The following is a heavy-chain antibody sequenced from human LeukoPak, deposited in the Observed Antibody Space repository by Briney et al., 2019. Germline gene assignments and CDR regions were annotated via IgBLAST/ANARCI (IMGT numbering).Heavy chain of an antibody. CDR1: GFSVTSCA. D-gene: IGHD1-26*01. CDR2: VSNSGYKT. J-gene: IGHJ4*02. Sequence: GGSLRLSCAASGFSVTSCAMSWVRQAPGKGLEGGSTVSNSGYKTWYADSVKGRFTIAGDISQNPLHLQMSSLRAEDTALYYCARHDGSSFIYYIDHWGQGALVTVSS. V-gene: IGHV3-23*01. CDR3: ARHDGSSFIYYIDH.